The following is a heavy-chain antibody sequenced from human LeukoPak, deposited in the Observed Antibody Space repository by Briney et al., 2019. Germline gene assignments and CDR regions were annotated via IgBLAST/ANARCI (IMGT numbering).Heavy chain of an antibody. V-gene: IGHV3-7*04. Sequence: PGGSLRLSCAASGFTFSMSWMTWVRQAPGKGLEWVASINGHGSGIHYTISRDNANDSLYLQMNSLTAEDTAMYYCLRAYHPGGWFDPWGQGTLVTVSS. J-gene: IGHJ5*02. CDR3: LRAYHPGGWFDP. D-gene: IGHD2-21*01. CDR1: GFTFSMSW. CDR2: INGHGSGI.